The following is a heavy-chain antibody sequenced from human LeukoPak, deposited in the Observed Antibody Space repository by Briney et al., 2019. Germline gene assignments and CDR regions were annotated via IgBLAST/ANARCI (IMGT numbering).Heavy chain of an antibody. Sequence: GASVTVSCKASGYTFTSYYMHWVRQAPGQGLEWMGIINPSGGSTSYAQKFQGRVTMTRDTSTSTVYMELSGLRSEDTAVYYCARDLVLDYGDYGLFDPWGQGTLVTVSS. CDR1: GYTFTSYY. CDR3: ARDLVLDYGDYGLFDP. J-gene: IGHJ5*02. V-gene: IGHV1-46*01. D-gene: IGHD4-17*01. CDR2: INPSGGST.